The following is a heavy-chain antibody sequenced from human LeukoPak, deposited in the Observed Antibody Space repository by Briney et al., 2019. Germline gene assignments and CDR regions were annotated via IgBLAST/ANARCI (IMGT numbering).Heavy chain of an antibody. D-gene: IGHD5-18*01. V-gene: IGHV4-61*02. CDR3: ATSPGYSYTYAFDI. J-gene: IGHJ3*02. CDR2: IYTSGST. CDR1: GGSISSGSYY. Sequence: SQTLSLTCTVSGGSISSGSYYWSWIRQPAGKGLEWIGRIYTSGSTNYNPSLKSRVTISVDTSKNQFSLKLSSVTAADTAVYYCATSPGYSYTYAFDIWGQGTMVTVSS.